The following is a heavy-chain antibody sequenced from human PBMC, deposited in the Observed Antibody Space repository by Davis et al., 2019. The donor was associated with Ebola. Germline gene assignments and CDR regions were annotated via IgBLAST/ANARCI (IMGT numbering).Heavy chain of an antibody. D-gene: IGHD3-22*01. J-gene: IGHJ2*01. Sequence: GGSLRLSCEASGFIVSDKYMSWVRQAPGKGLEWVSVIYSGGTTNYADSVKGRFTISRHNSKNTLYLQINSLRAEDTAVYYCARGYYDSTGNRYFDFWGRGTLVTVSS. CDR3: ARGYYDSTGNRYFDF. CDR2: IYSGGTT. CDR1: GFIVSDKY. V-gene: IGHV3-53*04.